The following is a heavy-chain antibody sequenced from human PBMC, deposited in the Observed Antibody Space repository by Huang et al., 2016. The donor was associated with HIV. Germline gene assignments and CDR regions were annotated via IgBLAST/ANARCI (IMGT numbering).Heavy chain of an antibody. J-gene: IGHJ4*02. CDR2: VRGKGQGATT. CDR3: TRVVYSGTYYGFFDY. D-gene: IGHD1-26*01. CDR1: GFTFGGYV. V-gene: IGHV3-49*03. Sequence: EVQLVESGGGLVQPGRSLRLSCTGSGFTFGGYVMSWFRQGPGRGRGWVGFVRGKGQGATTEYAASVQGRFTISRDDSKTIAYLQMNSLKTEDTAIYFCTRVVYSGTYYGFFDYWGQGTLVTVSS.